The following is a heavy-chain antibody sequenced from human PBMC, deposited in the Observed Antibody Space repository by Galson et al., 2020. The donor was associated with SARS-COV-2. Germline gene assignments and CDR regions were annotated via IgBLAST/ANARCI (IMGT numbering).Heavy chain of an antibody. CDR2: IYHSESI. Sequence: SETLSLTCTVSGGSISSSSYYWGWIRQPPGKGLEWIGSIYHSESIYYNPSLKSRVTISLDTSKNQFSLKLSSVTAADTAFYYCARRRLDTTMNSRDWFFDLWGRGTLVTVSS. V-gene: IGHV4-39*01. J-gene: IGHJ2*01. D-gene: IGHD5-18*01. CDR3: ARRRLDTTMNSRDWFFDL. CDR1: GGSISSSSYY.